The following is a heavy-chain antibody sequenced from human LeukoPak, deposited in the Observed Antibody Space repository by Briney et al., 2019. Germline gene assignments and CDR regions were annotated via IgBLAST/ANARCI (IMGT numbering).Heavy chain of an antibody. CDR2: ISWNSGSI. D-gene: IGHD3-16*01. Sequence: GGSLRLSCAASGFTFDDHAMNWVRQAPGKGLEWVSGISWNSGSIGYADSVKGRFTISRDNAKNSLYLQMNSVRAEDTALYYCAKDNVITFGGVIGGMDVWGQGTTVTVSS. J-gene: IGHJ6*02. CDR3: AKDNVITFGGVIGGMDV. V-gene: IGHV3-9*01. CDR1: GFTFDDHA.